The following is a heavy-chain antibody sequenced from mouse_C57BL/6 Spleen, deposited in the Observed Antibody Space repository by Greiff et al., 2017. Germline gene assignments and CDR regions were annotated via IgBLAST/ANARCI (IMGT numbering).Heavy chain of an antibody. Sequence: QVQLQQSGAELVKPGASVKMSCKASGYTFTSYWITWVKQRPGQGLEWIGDIYPGSGSTNYNEKFKSKATLTVDTSSSTAYMQLSSLTSEDSAVYDCARRITTVVAEYFDYWGQGTTLTVSS. D-gene: IGHD1-1*01. CDR1: GYTFTSYW. V-gene: IGHV1-55*01. CDR2: IYPGSGST. J-gene: IGHJ2*01. CDR3: ARRITTVVAEYFDY.